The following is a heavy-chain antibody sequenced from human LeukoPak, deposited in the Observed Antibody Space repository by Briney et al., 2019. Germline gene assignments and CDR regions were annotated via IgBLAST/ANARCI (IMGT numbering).Heavy chain of an antibody. CDR3: ARDHRTKDSSGWYISTPGWYFDL. CDR2: MYTSGST. Sequence: SETLSLTCTVSGGSISSYYWSWIRQPPGKGLEWIGRMYTSGSTNYNPSLKSRVTMSLDTSKNQLSLKLSSVTAADTAVYYCARDHRTKDSSGWYISTPGWYFDLWGRGTLVTVSS. D-gene: IGHD6-19*01. CDR1: GGSISSYY. V-gene: IGHV4-4*07. J-gene: IGHJ2*01.